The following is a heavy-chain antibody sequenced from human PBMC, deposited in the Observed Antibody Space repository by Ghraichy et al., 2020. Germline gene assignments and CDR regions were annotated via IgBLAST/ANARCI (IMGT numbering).Heavy chain of an antibody. V-gene: IGHV4-59*01. D-gene: IGHD6-19*01. J-gene: IGHJ4*02. Sequence: SQTLSLTCTVSGGSINTYYWSWIRQPPGKGLEWIGYIYYSGNNNYNPSLESRVTISVDKTKNKFSLMLSSVTAAHTAVYYFARGGSGPECLVFSYWGQGTLVTVSS. CDR2: IYYSGNN. CDR3: ARGGSGPECLVFSY. CDR1: GGSINTYY.